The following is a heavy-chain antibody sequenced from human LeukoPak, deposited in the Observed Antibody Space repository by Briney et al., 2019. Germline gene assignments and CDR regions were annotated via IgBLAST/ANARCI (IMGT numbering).Heavy chain of an antibody. CDR3: AKGRFMITFGGVIVIPPFDY. V-gene: IGHV3-23*01. CDR2: ISGSGGST. D-gene: IGHD3-16*02. J-gene: IGHJ4*02. CDR1: GFTFSSYA. Sequence: QSGGSLRLSCAASGFTFSSYAMSWVRQAPGKGLEWVSAISGSGGSTYYADSVKGRFTISRDNSKNTLYLQMNSLRAEDTAVYYCAKGRFMITFGGVIVIPPFDYWGQGTLVTVPS.